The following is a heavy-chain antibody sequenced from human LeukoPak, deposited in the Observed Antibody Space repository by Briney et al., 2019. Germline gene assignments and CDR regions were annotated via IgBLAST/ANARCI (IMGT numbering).Heavy chain of an antibody. CDR1: GFTFSITH. Sequence: GGSLRLSCAASGFTFSITHMAWVRQAPGKGVEWVGVIYSGGNTYYADSVKGRFTIARDNSKKTLSLQMNNLRVDDTAGYYCARVQVQWFDPWGQGTLVTVAS. CDR2: IYSGGNT. V-gene: IGHV3-66*01. CDR3: ARVQVQWFDP. J-gene: IGHJ5*02.